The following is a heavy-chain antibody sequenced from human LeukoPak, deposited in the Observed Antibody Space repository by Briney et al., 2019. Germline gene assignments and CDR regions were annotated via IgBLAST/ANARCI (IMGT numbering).Heavy chain of an antibody. V-gene: IGHV4-59*08. CDR1: GGSISSYY. CDR2: IYYSGST. J-gene: IGHJ3*02. Sequence: SETLSLTCTVSGGSISSYYWSWIRQPPGKGLEWIGYIYYSGSTYYNPSLKSRVTISVDTSKNQFSLKLSSVTAADTAVYCCARGPYSYDSPGAFDIWGQGTMVTVSS. D-gene: IGHD3-22*01. CDR3: ARGPYSYDSPGAFDI.